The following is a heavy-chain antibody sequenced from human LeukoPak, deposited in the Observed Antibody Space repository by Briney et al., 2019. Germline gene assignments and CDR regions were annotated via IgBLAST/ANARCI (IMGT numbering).Heavy chain of an antibody. CDR3: AAVVPAVMGYFDY. CDR2: IIPMFGTA. J-gene: IGHJ4*02. D-gene: IGHD2-2*01. Sequence: SVKVSCKASGGTFINYAINWVRQAPGQGLEWMGGIIPMFGTAHYAQKFQGRVTITADESTSTAYMELSSLRSEDTAVYYCAAVVPAVMGYFDYWGQGTLVTVSS. CDR1: GGTFINYA. V-gene: IGHV1-69*01.